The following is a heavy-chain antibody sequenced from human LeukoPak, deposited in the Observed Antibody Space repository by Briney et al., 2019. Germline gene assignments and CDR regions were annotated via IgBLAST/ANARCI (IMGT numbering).Heavy chain of an antibody. D-gene: IGHD3-10*01. J-gene: IGHJ4*02. V-gene: IGHV4-59*01. CDR2: IYFSGGT. Sequence: SETLSLTCTVSGGSISSYYWSWIRQFPGKGLEWIGYIYFSGGTNCNPSLKSRVTISADTSKKQFSLKLSSVTAADTAVYYCARVVRGVTPYFDYWGQGTLVTVSS. CDR1: GGSISSYY. CDR3: ARVVRGVTPYFDY.